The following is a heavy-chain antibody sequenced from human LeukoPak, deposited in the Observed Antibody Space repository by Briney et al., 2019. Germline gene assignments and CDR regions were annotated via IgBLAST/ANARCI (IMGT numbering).Heavy chain of an antibody. Sequence: SETLSLTCTVSGGSISSSSYYWGWIRQPPGKGLEWIGSIYYSGSTYYNPSLKSRVTISVDTSKNQFSLKLSSVTAADAAVYYCARTKREYSVYDPTYYYYYMDVWGKGTTVTISS. CDR1: GGSISSSSYY. V-gene: IGHV4-39*07. CDR2: IYYSGST. CDR3: ARTKREYSVYDPTYYYYYMDV. D-gene: IGHD5/OR15-5a*01. J-gene: IGHJ6*03.